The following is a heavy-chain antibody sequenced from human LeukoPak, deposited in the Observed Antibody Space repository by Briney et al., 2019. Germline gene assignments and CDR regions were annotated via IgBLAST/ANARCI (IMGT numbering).Heavy chain of an antibody. D-gene: IGHD1-26*01. J-gene: IGHJ3*02. Sequence: ASVKVSCKVSGYTLTELSMHWVRQAPGKGLEWMGGFDPEDGETIYAQKFQGRVTMTEDTSTDTAYMELSSLRYEDTAVYYCATDGSYSDRAFDIWGQGTMVTVSS. CDR1: GYTLTELS. V-gene: IGHV1-24*01. CDR2: FDPEDGET. CDR3: ATDGSYSDRAFDI.